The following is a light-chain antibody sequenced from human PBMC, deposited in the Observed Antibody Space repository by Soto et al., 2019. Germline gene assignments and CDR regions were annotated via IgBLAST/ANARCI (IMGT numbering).Light chain of an antibody. Sequence: DIVLTQSPATLSLSPGERATLSCRASQSVSKYLAWYQQKPGQAPRLLIYDASNRATGIPARFSGSGSGTDFTLTISVLEPEDFAIYYCQQRANWPSTFGGGTKVDIK. CDR3: QQRANWPST. J-gene: IGKJ4*01. CDR2: DAS. V-gene: IGKV3-11*01. CDR1: QSVSKY.